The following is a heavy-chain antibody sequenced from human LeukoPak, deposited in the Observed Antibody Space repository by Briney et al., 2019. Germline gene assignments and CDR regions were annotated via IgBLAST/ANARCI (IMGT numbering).Heavy chain of an antibody. CDR1: GFTFSSYE. Sequence: GGSLRLSCAASGFTFSSYEMNWVRQAPGKGLEWVSYISSSGSSIYYADSVKGRFTISRDNAKNSLYLQMGSLRTEDMAVYYCAREGDSGTYDYWGQGTLVTVSS. CDR2: ISSSGSSI. V-gene: IGHV3-48*03. CDR3: AREGDSGTYDY. J-gene: IGHJ4*02. D-gene: IGHD3-10*01.